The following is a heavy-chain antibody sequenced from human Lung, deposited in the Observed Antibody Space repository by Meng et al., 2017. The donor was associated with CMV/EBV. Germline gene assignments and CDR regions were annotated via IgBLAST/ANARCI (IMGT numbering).Heavy chain of an antibody. V-gene: IGHV3-23*01. J-gene: IGHJ4*02. Sequence: GESXKISCAASGFTFGSYAMTWVRQAPGKGLQWVSSISGNGYSTYYADSVKGRFTISRDNSNNTLFLQMNSLRADDTAVYYCAKDRHTSSAPYYFDSWGQGALVTVSS. CDR2: ISGNGYST. CDR1: GFTFGSYA. CDR3: AKDRHTSSAPYYFDS.